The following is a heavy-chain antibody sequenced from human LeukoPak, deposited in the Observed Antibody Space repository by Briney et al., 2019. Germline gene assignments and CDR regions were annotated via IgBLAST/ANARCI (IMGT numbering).Heavy chain of an antibody. CDR3: ARRLGSSADGILKYYFDY. D-gene: IGHD6-13*01. CDR2: VFYTGST. J-gene: IGHJ4*02. V-gene: IGHV4-39*01. Sequence: PSETLSLTCTVSGVSIISSNYYWGWFRQPPGQGLDWIASVFYTGSTRHNPSLKSRVTISVDTSKNEFSLNLSSVTAEDTAVYYCARRLGSSADGILKYYFDYWGQGTLVTVSS. CDR1: GVSIISSNYY.